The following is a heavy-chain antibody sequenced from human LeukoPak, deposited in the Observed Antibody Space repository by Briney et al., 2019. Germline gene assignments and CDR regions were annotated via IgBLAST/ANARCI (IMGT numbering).Heavy chain of an antibody. CDR3: ARSGGPGTYHQLRYNWFDP. J-gene: IGHJ5*02. Sequence: GGSLRLSCAVSGITLSNYGMSWVRQAPGKGLEWFAGISDRGGRTNYADSVKGRFTISRDNPKNSLYLQMNSLRGEDTAVYYCARSGGPGTYHQLRYNWFDPWGQGTLVTVSS. CDR2: ISDRGGRT. D-gene: IGHD3-10*01. CDR1: GITLSNYG. V-gene: IGHV3-23*01.